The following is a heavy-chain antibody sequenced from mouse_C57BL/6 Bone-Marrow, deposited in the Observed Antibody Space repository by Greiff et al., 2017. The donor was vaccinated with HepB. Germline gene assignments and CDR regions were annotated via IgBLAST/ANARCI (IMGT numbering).Heavy chain of an antibody. CDR2: IDPANGNT. J-gene: IGHJ4*01. CDR3: ARSTYGSSPYYYAMDY. CDR1: GFNIKNTY. Sequence: EVQLQQSVAELVRPGASVKLSCTASGFNIKNTYMHWVKQRPEQGLELIGRIDPANGNTKYAPKFQGKATITADTSSNTAYLQLSSLTSEDTAIYYCARSTYGSSPYYYAMDYWGQGTSVTVSS. V-gene: IGHV14-3*01. D-gene: IGHD1-1*01.